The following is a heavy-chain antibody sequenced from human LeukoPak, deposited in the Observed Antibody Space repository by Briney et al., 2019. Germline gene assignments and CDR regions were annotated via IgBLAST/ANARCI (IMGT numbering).Heavy chain of an antibody. J-gene: IGHJ6*02. CDR1: GFTFSSYT. CDR2: ISSSSSNI. CDR3: ARDPPSVAAVGYSMDV. V-gene: IGHV3-48*04. D-gene: IGHD6-13*01. Sequence: GGSLRLSCAASGFTFSSYTMNWVRQAPGKGLECISAISSSSSNIYYADSVKGRFTISRDNAKNSLYLQMNSLRVEDTAVYYCARDPPSVAAVGYSMDVWGRGTTATVSS.